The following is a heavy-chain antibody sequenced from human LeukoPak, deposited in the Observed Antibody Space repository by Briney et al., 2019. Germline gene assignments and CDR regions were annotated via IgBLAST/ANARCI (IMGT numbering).Heavy chain of an antibody. CDR1: GGSISSGDYY. D-gene: IGHD6-13*01. J-gene: IGHJ5*02. Sequence: SQTLSLTCTVSGGSISSGDYYWSWIRQPPGKGLEWIGEINHSGSTNYNPSLKSRVTISVDTSKNQFSLKLSSVTAADTAVYYCARVYGSSSWYRHRINWFDPWGQGTLVTVSS. CDR2: INHSGST. CDR3: ARVYGSSSWYRHRINWFDP. V-gene: IGHV4-30-4*01.